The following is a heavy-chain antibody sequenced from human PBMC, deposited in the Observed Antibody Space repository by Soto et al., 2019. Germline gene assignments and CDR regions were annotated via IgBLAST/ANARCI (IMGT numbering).Heavy chain of an antibody. V-gene: IGHV3-23*01. CDR3: AKGRVGIAAAGTLDY. CDR2: ISGTGGGT. D-gene: IGHD6-13*01. J-gene: IGHJ4*02. CDR1: GFTFNSYA. Sequence: EVQLLESGGGLVQPGGSLRLSCAASGFTFNSYAMNWVRQAPGKGLEWVSTISGTGGGTYYTDSVKGRFTISRDNSKNTLYLQMHSLRVEDTAVYYCAKGRVGIAAAGTLDYWGQGTLVTVSS.